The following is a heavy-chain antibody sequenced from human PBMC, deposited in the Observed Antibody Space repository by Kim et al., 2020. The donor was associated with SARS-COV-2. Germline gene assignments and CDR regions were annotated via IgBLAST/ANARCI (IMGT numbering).Heavy chain of an antibody. CDR2: IIPVFDTT. Sequence: SVKVSCKASGGTFSSHGISWVRQAPGQGLEWMVGIIPVFDTTNYAQKFQGRVTITADESTSTAYMELSSLRSEDTAVYYCARASGKQTLIAVATTGYFDFWGQGTLVTVSS. V-gene: IGHV1-69*13. J-gene: IGHJ4*02. D-gene: IGHD6-19*01. CDR1: GGTFSSHG. CDR3: ARASGKQTLIAVATTGYFDF.